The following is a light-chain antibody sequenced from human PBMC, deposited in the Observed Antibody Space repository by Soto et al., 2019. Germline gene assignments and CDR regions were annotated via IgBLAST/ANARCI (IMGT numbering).Light chain of an antibody. CDR1: SFDVGAYTY. CDR2: DVT. Sequence: QSALAQPRSVSGSPGQSVTISCTGTSFDVGAYTYVSWFQQRPGKAPKLIIYDVTKRPSGVPHHFSGSKSGNTASLTISGLQAEDEADYYCCSYAGGYTHVFGTGTKVTVL. J-gene: IGLJ1*01. CDR3: CSYAGGYTHV. V-gene: IGLV2-11*01.